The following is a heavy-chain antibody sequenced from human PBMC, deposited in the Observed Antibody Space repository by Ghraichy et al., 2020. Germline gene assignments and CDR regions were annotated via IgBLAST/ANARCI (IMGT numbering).Heavy chain of an antibody. CDR1: GFTFSSYS. CDR2: ITSSSRTK. Sequence: GGSLRLSCVGSGFTFSSYSLNWVRQSPGQGLEWVSYITSSSRTKSYADSVRGRFTISIDNAQNSLYLQMNSLRDEDTAVYYCARGSKVVRFFYYDGMDVWGQGTTVTVSS. CDR3: ARGSKVVRFFYYDGMDV. D-gene: IGHD4-23*01. J-gene: IGHJ6*02. V-gene: IGHV3-48*02.